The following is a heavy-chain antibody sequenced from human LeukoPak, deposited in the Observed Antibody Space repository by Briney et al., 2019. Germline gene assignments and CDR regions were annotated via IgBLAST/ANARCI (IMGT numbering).Heavy chain of an antibody. J-gene: IGHJ4*02. D-gene: IGHD6-13*01. V-gene: IGHV5-51*01. CDR1: GYSFTDYW. CDR3: ARPDRSSSAEAVDY. Sequence: GESLKISCKGSGYSFTDYWIGWVRQMPGKGLEWMAIIYPGDSDRRYSPSFLGQVTISADKSISTAYLQWRSLKASDTAMYYCARPDRSSSAEAVDYWGQGTLVTVSS. CDR2: IYPGDSDR.